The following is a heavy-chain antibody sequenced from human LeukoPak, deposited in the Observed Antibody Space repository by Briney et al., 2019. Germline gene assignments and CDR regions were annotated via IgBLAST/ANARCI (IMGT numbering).Heavy chain of an antibody. D-gene: IGHD5-18*01. Sequence: NPSETLSLTCTVSGGSISSYYWSWIRQPPGKGLEWIGYIYYSGSTNYNPSLKSRVTISVDTSKNQFSLKLSSVTAADTAVYYCARSPRYTPDAFDIWGQGTMVTVSS. J-gene: IGHJ3*02. V-gene: IGHV4-59*01. CDR1: GGSISSYY. CDR3: ARSPRYTPDAFDI. CDR2: IYYSGST.